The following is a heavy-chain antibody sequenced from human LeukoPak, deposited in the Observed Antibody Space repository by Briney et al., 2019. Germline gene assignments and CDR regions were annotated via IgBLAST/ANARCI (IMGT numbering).Heavy chain of an antibody. CDR1: GSTFSTYT. CDR2: ISGGGDIT. V-gene: IGHV3-23*01. J-gene: IGHJ4*02. Sequence: QPGGSLRLSCTASGSTFSTYTMTWVRQAPGKGLEWVSRISGGGDITYYTDSVKGRFTISRDNSKNTLFLQMNSLRAEDTAIYFCATDSNPFDYWGQGTLVTVSS. CDR3: ATDSNPFDY. D-gene: IGHD6-13*01.